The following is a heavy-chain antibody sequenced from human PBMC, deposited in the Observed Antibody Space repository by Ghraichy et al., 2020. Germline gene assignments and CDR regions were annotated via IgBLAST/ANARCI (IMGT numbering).Heavy chain of an antibody. J-gene: IGHJ4*02. CDR2: IKHDSSEK. CDR3: ARQGFGVLFDY. Sequence: GGSLRLSCAASGFTFSRYWMTWVRQAPGKGLEWVANIKHDSSEKYYVDSVKGRFTISRDDAKNTLFLQMNSLRAEDTALYYCARQGFGVLFDYWGQGTLVTVSS. D-gene: IGHD3-16*01. CDR1: GFTFSRYW. V-gene: IGHV3-7*03.